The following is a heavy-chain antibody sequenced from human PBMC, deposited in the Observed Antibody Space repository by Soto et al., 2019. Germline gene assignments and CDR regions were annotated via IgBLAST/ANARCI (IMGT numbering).Heavy chain of an antibody. D-gene: IGHD6-19*01. J-gene: IGHJ4*02. CDR2: ISAYNGNT. CDR1: GYTFTSYG. Sequence: QVQLVQSGAEVKKPGASVKVSCKASGYTFTSYGISWVRQAPGQGLEWMGWISAYNGNTNYAQKLQGRVTMTTDTSTSTAYMEMRSLRSDDTAVYYCASFKLGSIAVAGTLDYWGQGTLVTVSS. CDR3: ASFKLGSIAVAGTLDY. V-gene: IGHV1-18*04.